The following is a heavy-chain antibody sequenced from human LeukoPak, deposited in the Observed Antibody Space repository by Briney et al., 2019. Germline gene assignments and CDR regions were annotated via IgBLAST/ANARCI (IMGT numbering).Heavy chain of an antibody. J-gene: IGHJ1*01. Sequence: SETLSLTCAVYGGSFSGYYWSWIRQPPGKGLEWIGEINHSGSTNYNPSLKSRVTISVDTSKNQFSLKLSSVTAADTAIYYCARVVQSTDSSGYFLPEYFQHWGQGTLVTVSS. CDR3: ARVVQSTDSSGYFLPEYFQH. V-gene: IGHV4-34*01. CDR1: GGSFSGYY. CDR2: INHSGST. D-gene: IGHD3-22*01.